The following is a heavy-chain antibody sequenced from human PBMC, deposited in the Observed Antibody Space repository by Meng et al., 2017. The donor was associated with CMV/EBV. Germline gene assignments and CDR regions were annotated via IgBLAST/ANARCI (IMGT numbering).Heavy chain of an antibody. D-gene: IGHD3-3*01. Sequence: SETLSLTCTVSGGSIISGDYYWSWIRQPPGKGLEWIWYIYYSGSTYYNPSLKSRVTISVDTSKNQFSLKLSSVTAADTAVYYCARGVYYDFWSGYYYYYGMDVWGQGTTVTVSS. J-gene: IGHJ6*02. CDR3: ARGVYYDFWSGYYYYYGMDV. CDR2: IYYSGST. CDR1: GGSIISGDYY. V-gene: IGHV4-30-4*08.